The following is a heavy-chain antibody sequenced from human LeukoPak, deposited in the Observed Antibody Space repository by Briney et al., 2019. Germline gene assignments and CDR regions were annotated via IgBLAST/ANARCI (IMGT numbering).Heavy chain of an antibody. CDR1: GYTFTSYG. J-gene: IGHJ6*02. CDR2: ISAYNGNT. D-gene: IGHD1-14*01. CDR3: AREETHHVYYGMDV. V-gene: IGHV1-18*01. Sequence: GASVKVSCKDSGYTFTSYGISWVRQAPGQGLEWMGWISAYNGNTNYAQKVQGRVTMTTDTSTSTAYMELRSLRSDDTAVYYCAREETHHVYYGMDVWGQGTMVTVSS.